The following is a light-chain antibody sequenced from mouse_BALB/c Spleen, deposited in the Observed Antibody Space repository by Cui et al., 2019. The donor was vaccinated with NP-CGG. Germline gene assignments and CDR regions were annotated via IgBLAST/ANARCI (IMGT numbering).Light chain of an antibody. J-gene: IGKJ1*01. CDR1: QDISSN. CDR3: VQYVQFPPWT. CDR2: HGT. Sequence: DILMTQSPSSMSASLGDTVIITCHASQDISSNIGWLQQKPGKSFKGLIYHGTNLEDGVPSRFSGSGSGADYSLTISSLESEDFADYYCVQYVQFPPWTFGGGTKLEIK. V-gene: IGKV14-100*01.